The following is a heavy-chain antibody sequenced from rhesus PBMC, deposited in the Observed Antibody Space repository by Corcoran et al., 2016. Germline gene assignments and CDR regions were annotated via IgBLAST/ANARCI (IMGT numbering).Heavy chain of an antibody. V-gene: IGHV4S19*01. J-gene: IGHJ4*01. D-gene: IGHD3-3*01. CDR2: ISGSSGSH. CDR3: ARGDNIWTGYYGY. CDR1: GGSISSSNW. Sequence: QVQLQESGPGLAKPSETLSLTCAVSGGSISSSNWWSWIRQPPGKGLGWIGYISGSSGSHYYNPSLKSRVTSSKAASKNQFSLKLSSVTAADTAVYYCARGDNIWTGYYGYWGQGVLVTVSS.